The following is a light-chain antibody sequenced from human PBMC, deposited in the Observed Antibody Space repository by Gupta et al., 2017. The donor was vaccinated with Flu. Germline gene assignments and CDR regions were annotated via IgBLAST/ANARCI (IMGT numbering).Light chain of an antibody. CDR3: QQYKNWPFT. V-gene: IGKV3-15*01. J-gene: IGKJ3*01. CDR1: QTVSTN. Sequence: PATLSVSAGQRVTLSCRASQTVSTNFAWYQQKPGQAPRLLIFSSTSRATGIPDRFSGSGSETEFTLTISSLQSDDVGVYFCQQYKNWPFTFGPGTKVDIK. CDR2: SST.